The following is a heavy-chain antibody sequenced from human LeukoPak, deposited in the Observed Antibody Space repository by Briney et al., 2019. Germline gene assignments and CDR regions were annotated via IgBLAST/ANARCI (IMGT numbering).Heavy chain of an antibody. V-gene: IGHV3-48*03. J-gene: IGHJ4*02. CDR2: IGSSGSTI. CDR3: ARETNSTLFDY. D-gene: IGHD2/OR15-2a*01. Sequence: GGSLRLSCEASGFTFSTYEMNWVRQTPGKGLEWVSCIGSSGSTIYYADSVKGRFTISRDNAKNSLYLQMNSLRAEDTAVYYCARETNSTLFDYWGQGTLVTVSS. CDR1: GFTFSTYE.